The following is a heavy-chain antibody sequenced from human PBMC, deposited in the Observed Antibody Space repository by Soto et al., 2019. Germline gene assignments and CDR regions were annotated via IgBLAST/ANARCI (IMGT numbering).Heavy chain of an antibody. J-gene: IGHJ4*02. D-gene: IGHD6-19*01. CDR1: GGSISNYY. V-gene: IGHV4-59*01. CDR2: IYYTT. Sequence: VQLQESGPGLVKPAETLSLTCTVSGGSISNYYWSWIRQAPGKGLEWIGYIYYTTNYNPSLKSRVTISADTSKNQISLKLTSVTAADTAVYYCARTSPVAGGFDYWGQGTLVTVSS. CDR3: ARTSPVAGGFDY.